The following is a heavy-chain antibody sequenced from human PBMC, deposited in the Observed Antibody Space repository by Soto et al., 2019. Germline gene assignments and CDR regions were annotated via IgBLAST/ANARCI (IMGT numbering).Heavy chain of an antibody. CDR2: IYYSGST. Sequence: SETLSLTCTVSGGSISSSSYYWGWIHQPPGKGLEWIGSIYYSGSTYYNPSLKSRVTISVDTSKNQFSLKLSSVTAADTAVYYCASSVEMATIKGYWGQGTLVTVSS. D-gene: IGHD5-12*01. V-gene: IGHV4-39*01. J-gene: IGHJ4*02. CDR3: ASSVEMATIKGY. CDR1: GGSISSSSYY.